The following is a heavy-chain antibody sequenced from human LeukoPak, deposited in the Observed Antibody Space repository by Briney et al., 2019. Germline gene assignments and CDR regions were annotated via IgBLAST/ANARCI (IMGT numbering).Heavy chain of an antibody. Sequence: GGSLRLFCAASGFTYSSYGMHWVRQAPGKGLEWVAVIWYDGCNKYYADSVKGRFTISRENFKNTLYPQMNSLRAEDTAVYYCTTYNDRDAFDIWGQGTMVTVSP. J-gene: IGHJ3*02. CDR2: IWYDGCNK. CDR3: TTYNDRDAFDI. V-gene: IGHV3-33*01. D-gene: IGHD1-14*01. CDR1: GFTYSSYG.